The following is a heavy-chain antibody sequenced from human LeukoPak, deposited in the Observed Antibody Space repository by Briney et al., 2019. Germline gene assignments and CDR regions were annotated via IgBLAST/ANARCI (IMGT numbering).Heavy chain of an antibody. Sequence: PGGSLRLSCAASGFTFSSYAMHWVRQAPGKGLEWVTVISYDGRNKYYADSVKGRFTIYRDNSKNTLYLQMNSLRAEDTAVYYCERDGAHSSSEAVDAFDIWGQGTMVTVSS. CDR2: ISYDGRNK. CDR3: ERDGAHSSSEAVDAFDI. CDR1: GFTFSSYA. J-gene: IGHJ3*02. D-gene: IGHD6-13*01. V-gene: IGHV3-30*04.